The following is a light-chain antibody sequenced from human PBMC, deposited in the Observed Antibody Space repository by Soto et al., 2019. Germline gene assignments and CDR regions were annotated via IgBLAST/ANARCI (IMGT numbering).Light chain of an antibody. V-gene: IGKV1-5*01. CDR3: QQYYTYWHM. CDR1: QSIGRW. J-gene: IGKJ1*01. CDR2: DAS. Sequence: DIQMTQSPSTLSASVGDTVTVTCRASQSIGRWLAWYQQKPGKAPKLLIFDASTLENGVPSTFSGSGSGTEFTLTISSLQPDDFATYYCQQYYTYWHMFGQGTKVDI.